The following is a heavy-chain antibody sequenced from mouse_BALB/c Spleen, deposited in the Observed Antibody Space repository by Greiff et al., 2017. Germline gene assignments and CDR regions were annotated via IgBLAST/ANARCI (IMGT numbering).Heavy chain of an antibody. V-gene: IGHV2-9*02. CDR3: ARVSTMIPWFAY. D-gene: IGHD2-4*01. Sequence: VKVVESGPGLVAPSQSLSITCTVSGFSLTSYGVHWVRQPPGKGLEWLGVIWAGGSTNYNSALMSRLSISKDNSKSQVFLKMNSLQTDDTAMYYCARVSTMIPWFAYWGQGTLVTVSA. J-gene: IGHJ3*01. CDR2: IWAGGST. CDR1: GFSLTSYG.